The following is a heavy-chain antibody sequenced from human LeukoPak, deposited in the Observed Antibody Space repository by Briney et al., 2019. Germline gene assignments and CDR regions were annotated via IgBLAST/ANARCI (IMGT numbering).Heavy chain of an antibody. CDR2: IASDGSST. CDR3: ARGRPHGNDY. J-gene: IGHJ4*02. Sequence: GGSLTLSCAASGFTFSSYWMNWVRHAPGKGLVWVSRIASDGSSTTYADSVKGRFSISRDNAKNTLYLQMNSLRVEDTAVYYCARGRPHGNDYWGQGTLVTVSS. V-gene: IGHV3-74*01. D-gene: IGHD4-23*01. CDR1: GFTFSSYW.